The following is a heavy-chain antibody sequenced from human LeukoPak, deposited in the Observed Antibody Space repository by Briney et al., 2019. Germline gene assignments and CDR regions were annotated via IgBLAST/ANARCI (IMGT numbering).Heavy chain of an antibody. CDR2: INASGGCT. D-gene: IGHD3-22*01. CDR1: GYTFTSYY. Sequence: ASVKVSCKASGYTFTSYYMHWVRQAPGQGLEWMGIINASGGCTRYAQKIQGRVTMTRDTSTSTVYIELSSLRSEDTAVYYCAKTYYYDSSGNSYYYGMDVWGQGTTVTVSS. J-gene: IGHJ6*02. V-gene: IGHV1-46*01. CDR3: AKTYYYDSSGNSYYYGMDV.